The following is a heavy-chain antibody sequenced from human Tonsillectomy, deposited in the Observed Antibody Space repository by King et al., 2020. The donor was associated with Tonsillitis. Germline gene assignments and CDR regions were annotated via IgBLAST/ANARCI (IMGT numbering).Heavy chain of an antibody. CDR3: TKADSSGYYYWGY. CDR1: GFTFSSYA. CDR2: VSGSGGST. J-gene: IGHJ4*02. D-gene: IGHD3-22*01. V-gene: IGHV3-23*04. Sequence: VQLVESGGGLVQPGGSLRLSCAASGFTFSSYAMSWVRQAPGKGLEWVSAVSGSGGSTEYADSVKGRLTISRDNSKNTLYLQMNSLRAEDTAVYYCTKADSSGYYYWGYWGQGTLVTVSS.